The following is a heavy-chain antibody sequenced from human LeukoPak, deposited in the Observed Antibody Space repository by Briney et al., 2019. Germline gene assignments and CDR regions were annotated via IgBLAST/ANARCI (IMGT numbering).Heavy chain of an antibody. CDR2: ISGRGGNT. CDR3: VKSCSSTSCYYRPLDY. V-gene: IGHV3-23*01. J-gene: IGHJ4*02. CDR1: GFTFTNYA. D-gene: IGHD2-2*01. Sequence: PGGSLRLSCAASGFTFTNYAMNWVRQAPGKGLEWVSGISGRGGNTYYADSVKGRFTISRDNSKNTLYLQMSSLRAEDTVVYYCVKSCSSTSCYYRPLDYWGQGTLVTVSS.